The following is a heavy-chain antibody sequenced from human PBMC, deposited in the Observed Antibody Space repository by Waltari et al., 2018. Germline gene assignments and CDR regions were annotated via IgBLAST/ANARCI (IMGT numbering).Heavy chain of an antibody. V-gene: IGHV3-7*01. Sequence: EVQLVESGGGLVQPGGSLRLSLSGSGFPFRGNWMAWVRQAPGKGLEWVANIKEDGSKKNYVDSVEGRFTISRDNAKNSLYLQMNSLRAEDTALYYCVRHGFWNFDFWGQGTLVTVSS. D-gene: IGHD3-3*01. CDR3: VRHGFWNFDF. J-gene: IGHJ4*02. CDR2: IKEDGSKK. CDR1: GFPFRGNW.